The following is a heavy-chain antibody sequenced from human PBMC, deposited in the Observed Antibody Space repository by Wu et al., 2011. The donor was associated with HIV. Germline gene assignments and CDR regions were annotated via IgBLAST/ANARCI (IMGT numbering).Heavy chain of an antibody. CDR1: GATFSSYA. V-gene: IGHV1-69*06. J-gene: IGHJ4*02. D-gene: IGHD1-26*01. Sequence: KKPGSSVKVSCKASGATFSSYAISWVRQAPGQGLEWMGRIIPIFGTANYAQKFQGRVTITADKSTNTAYMELSSLRSEDTAVYYCARGPQPEVWYSGSYYDYWGQGTLVTVSS. CDR2: IIPIFGTA. CDR3: ARGPQPEVWYSGSYYDY.